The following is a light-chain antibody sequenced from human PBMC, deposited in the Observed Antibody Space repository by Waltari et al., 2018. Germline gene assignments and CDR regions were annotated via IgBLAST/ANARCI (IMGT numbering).Light chain of an antibody. CDR1: QSVDNY. Sequence: EIVLTQSPATLSLSPGERATLSCRASQSVDNYLAWYQHKSGQAPRLLIYDASNRATGIPARFSGSGSGTDFTLTISSLEPEDFAVYYCQQRFNWPPITFGQGTRLEIK. CDR3: QQRFNWPPIT. CDR2: DAS. V-gene: IGKV3-11*01. J-gene: IGKJ5*01.